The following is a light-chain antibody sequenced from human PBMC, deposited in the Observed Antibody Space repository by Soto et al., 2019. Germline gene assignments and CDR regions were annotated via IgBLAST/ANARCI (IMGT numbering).Light chain of an antibody. CDR1: SGHNNYA. CDR2: VNSDGSH. J-gene: IGLJ3*02. CDR3: QTWGSGIRGV. Sequence: QPVLTQSPSASASLGASVRLTCTLSSGHNNYAIAWHQQHPEKGPRYLMKVNSDGSHMKGDGIPDRFSGSSSGAERYLTISGLQSEDEADYYCQTWGSGIRGVFGGGTELTVL. V-gene: IGLV4-69*01.